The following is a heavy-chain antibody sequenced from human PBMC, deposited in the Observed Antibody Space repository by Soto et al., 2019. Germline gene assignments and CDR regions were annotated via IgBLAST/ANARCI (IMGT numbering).Heavy chain of an antibody. CDR1: GFTFSAYA. V-gene: IGHV3-23*01. D-gene: IGHD1-26*01. J-gene: IGHJ3*02. CDR2: LVGSGDDI. CDR3: AKDGIANNGIWEAFDM. Sequence: TGGSLRLSCAASGFTFSAYAMSWVRQAPGKGLEWVSGLVGSGDDIYYAASVRGRFTVSRDNSKNTLFLQLNSLRAEDTAVYYCAKDGIANNGIWEAFDMWGQGTKVTVSS.